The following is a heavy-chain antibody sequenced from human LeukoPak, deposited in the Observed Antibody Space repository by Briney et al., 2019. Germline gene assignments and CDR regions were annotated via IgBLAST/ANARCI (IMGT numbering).Heavy chain of an antibody. V-gene: IGHV1-69*01. CDR3: ARDSDNWNYFDY. J-gene: IGHJ4*02. CDR1: GGTFSSYA. CDR2: IIPIFGTA. Sequence: SVKVSCKASGGTFSSYAISWVRQAPGQGLEWMGGIIPIFGTANYAQKFQGRVTITADESTSTAYMELSSLRFEDTAVYYCARDSDNWNYFDYWGQGTLVTVSS. D-gene: IGHD1-20*01.